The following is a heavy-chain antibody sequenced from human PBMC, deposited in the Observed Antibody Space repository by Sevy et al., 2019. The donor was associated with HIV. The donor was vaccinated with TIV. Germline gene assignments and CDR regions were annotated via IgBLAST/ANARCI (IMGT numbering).Heavy chain of an antibody. CDR1: GGSISSYY. Sequence: SETLSLTCTVSGGSISSYYWSWIRQPPGKGLEWIGYIYYSGSTNYNPSLKSRVTISVDTSKNQLSLKLSSVTAADTAVYYCARDSKITTVTGFDPWGQGTLVTVSS. V-gene: IGHV4-59*01. CDR3: ARDSKITTVTGFDP. D-gene: IGHD4-4*01. CDR2: IYYSGST. J-gene: IGHJ5*02.